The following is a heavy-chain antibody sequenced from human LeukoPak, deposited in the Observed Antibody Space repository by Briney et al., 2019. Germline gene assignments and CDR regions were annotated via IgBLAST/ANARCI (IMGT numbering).Heavy chain of an antibody. J-gene: IGHJ4*02. CDR3: ARDGGRDSGSYYDDY. CDR2: INHSGST. D-gene: IGHD1-26*01. Sequence: SETLSLTCTVSGGSISSYYWSWIRQPPGKGLEWIGEINHSGSTNYNPSLKSRVTISVDTSKNQFSLKLTSVTAADTAVYYCARDGGRDSGSYYDDYWGQGTLVTVSS. V-gene: IGHV4-34*01. CDR1: GGSISSYY.